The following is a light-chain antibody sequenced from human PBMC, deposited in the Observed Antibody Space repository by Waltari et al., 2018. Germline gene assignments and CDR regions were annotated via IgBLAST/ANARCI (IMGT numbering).Light chain of an antibody. CDR1: QGIRHY. CDR3: LQHNNYPRT. CDR2: GAT. J-gene: IGKJ1*01. Sequence: DIQMTQSPSAMSAYVGDRVTITCRASQGIRHYLAWFQQKPGKVPKRLIYGATSLQSGVPSRFSGSGSVTEFTLTISSLQPEDFATYYCLQHNNYPRTFGQGTKVEIK. V-gene: IGKV1-17*03.